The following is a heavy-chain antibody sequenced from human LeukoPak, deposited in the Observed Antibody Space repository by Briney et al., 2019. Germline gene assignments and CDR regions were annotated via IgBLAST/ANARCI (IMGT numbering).Heavy chain of an antibody. CDR2: ISSSSSYI. Sequence: AGGSLRLSCAAPGFTFSSYSMNWVRQAPGKGLEWVSSISSSSSYIYYADSVKGRFTISRDNAKNSLYLQMNSLRAEDTAVYYCARDVVVGARMFDYWGQGTLVTVSS. CDR1: GFTFSSYS. CDR3: ARDVVVGARMFDY. V-gene: IGHV3-21*01. D-gene: IGHD1-26*01. J-gene: IGHJ4*02.